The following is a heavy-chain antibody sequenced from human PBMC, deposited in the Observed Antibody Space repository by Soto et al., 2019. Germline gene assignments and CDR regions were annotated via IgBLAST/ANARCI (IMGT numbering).Heavy chain of an antibody. J-gene: IGHJ5*01. Sequence: GGSLILSCAASDFTFSNCLINWVRQAPGKGLEWVSRIYDDGSRTTYADSVKGRFTISRDNAKNTLYLQMNTLRVDDTAAYHCVRGFSGFDTWGQGTLVTVSS. V-gene: IGHV3-74*01. CDR2: IYDDGSRT. CDR1: DFTFSNCL. CDR3: VRGFSGFDT.